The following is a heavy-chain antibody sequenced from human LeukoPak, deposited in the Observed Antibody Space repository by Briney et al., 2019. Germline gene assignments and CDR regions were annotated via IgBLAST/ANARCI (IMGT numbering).Heavy chain of an antibody. J-gene: IGHJ4*02. CDR3: ARRSRDGYIV. Sequence: SEILSLTCSVSGGSISSSTYYWAWIRQPPGKGLEWIGTIYYVGNTYYNPSLKSRVTISVDTSKNQFSLNLGSVTAADTAVYYCARRSRDGYIVWGQGTLVTVSA. CDR2: IYYVGNT. V-gene: IGHV4-39*01. D-gene: IGHD5-24*01. CDR1: GGSISSSTYY.